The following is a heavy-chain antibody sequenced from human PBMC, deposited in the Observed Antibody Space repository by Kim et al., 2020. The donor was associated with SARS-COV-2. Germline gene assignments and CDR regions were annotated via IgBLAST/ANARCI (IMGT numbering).Heavy chain of an antibody. CDR2: INPNGCAT. V-gene: IGHV1-2*02. J-gene: IGHJ4*02. D-gene: IGHD3-3*01. CDR1: GFTFTDYY. CDR3: WRDDLWSAYARGY. Sequence: ASVKVSCQTSGFTFTDYYIHWVRQAPGQGLEWVGWINPNGCATNYAQTFQGRVTMTRETSITTVYMHLRGLRSDDTAVYYCWRDDLWSAYARGYWGQGTLVTVSP.